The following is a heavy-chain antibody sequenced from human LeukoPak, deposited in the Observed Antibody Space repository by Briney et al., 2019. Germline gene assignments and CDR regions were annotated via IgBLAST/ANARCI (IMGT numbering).Heavy chain of an antibody. Sequence: ASVKVSCKASGYTFTGYYMHWVRQAPGQGLEWMGWVSAYNGETNYAQKLQGRVTLTTDASTSTAYMELRSLRSDDTAVYYCARGALQESDYWGQGTLVTVSS. CDR1: GYTFTGYY. D-gene: IGHD4-11*01. J-gene: IGHJ4*02. CDR3: ARGALQESDY. CDR2: VSAYNGET. V-gene: IGHV1-18*04.